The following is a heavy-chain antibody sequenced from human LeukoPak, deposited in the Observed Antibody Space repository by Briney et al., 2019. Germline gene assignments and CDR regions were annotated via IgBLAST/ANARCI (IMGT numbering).Heavy chain of an antibody. Sequence: GASVKVSCKASGYTFTGYYRHWVRQAPGQVLEWMGWINPNSGGTNYAQKFQGCVTMTRDTSISTAYMELSRLRSDATAVYYCARENVVVPAAMSSDLTYYYYYGMDVWGQGTTVTVSS. CDR3: ARENVVVPAAMSSDLTYYYYYGMDV. D-gene: IGHD2-2*01. CDR2: INPNSGGT. CDR1: GYTFTGYY. J-gene: IGHJ6*02. V-gene: IGHV1-2*04.